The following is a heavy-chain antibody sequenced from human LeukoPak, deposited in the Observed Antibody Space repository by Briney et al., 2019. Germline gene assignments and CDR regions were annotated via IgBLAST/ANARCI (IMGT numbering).Heavy chain of an antibody. J-gene: IGHJ4*02. V-gene: IGHV1-69*04. CDR3: ASYPIIVAAGTDNYFDY. D-gene: IGHD6-13*01. Sequence: ASVKVSCKASGCTFSSYAISWVRQAPGQGLEWMGRIIPILGIANYAQKFQGRVTITTDKSTSTAYTELSSLRSEATAVYYCASYPIIVAAGTDNYFDYWGQGTLVTVSS. CDR2: IIPILGIA. CDR1: GCTFSSYA.